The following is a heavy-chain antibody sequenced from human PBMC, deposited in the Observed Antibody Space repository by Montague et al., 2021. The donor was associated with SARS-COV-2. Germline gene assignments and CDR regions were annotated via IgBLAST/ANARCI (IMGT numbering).Heavy chain of an antibody. CDR3: ARNGVEFRGSEKYYSGNWLDP. CDR2: IDWDDDK. J-gene: IGHJ5*02. Sequence: PALVKPTQTLALTCTFSVFSLTTDGMCVRWIRQPPGKALEWLARIDWDDDKYYSTSLKTRLTISKDTSKNQVVLTMTNMNPADTATYYCARNGVEFRGSEKYYSGNWLDPWGQGTLVTVSS. CDR1: VFSLTTDGMC. D-gene: IGHD3-10*01. V-gene: IGHV2-70*11.